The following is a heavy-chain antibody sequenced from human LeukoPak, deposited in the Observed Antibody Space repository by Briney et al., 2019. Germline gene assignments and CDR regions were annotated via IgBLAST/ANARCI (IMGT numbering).Heavy chain of an antibody. Sequence: ASVKVSCKASGYTFTSYVISWVRQAPGQGLEWMGWISAYNGNTHYAQKLQGRVTMTTDTSTSTAYMELRSPRAHDTAAYYSARYTVRYRGYEAFDYWGQGTLVTVSS. CDR3: ARYTVRYRGYEAFDY. CDR2: ISAYNGNT. D-gene: IGHD5-12*01. J-gene: IGHJ4*02. V-gene: IGHV1-18*01. CDR1: GYTFTSYV.